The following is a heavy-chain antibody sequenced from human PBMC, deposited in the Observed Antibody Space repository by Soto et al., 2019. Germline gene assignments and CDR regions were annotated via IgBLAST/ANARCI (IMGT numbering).Heavy chain of an antibody. CDR3: ARLAEWEYYDGMDV. CDR1: GFTFSVSA. Sequence: EVPLVESGGGLVQPGGSLKLSCAVSGFTFSVSAIHWVRQASGKGLEWVGRIRSKADNYAKAYGASVKGRFSISRDDSKNTAYLQMSSLNTEDTAVYYCARLAEWEYYDGMDVWGQGTTVTVSS. CDR2: IRSKADNYAK. D-gene: IGHD1-26*01. J-gene: IGHJ6*02. V-gene: IGHV3-73*02.